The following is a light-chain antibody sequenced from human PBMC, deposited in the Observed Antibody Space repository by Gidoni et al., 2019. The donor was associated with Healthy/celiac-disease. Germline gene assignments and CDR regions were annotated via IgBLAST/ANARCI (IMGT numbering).Light chain of an antibody. V-gene: IGKV2D-26*03. Sequence: ENVMTQTPLAWSTTPGEQDSMSCRSNQSLQHSDGYTYWYWFLQKARPVSTLLNYEVSTRFPGVPGRFSGSGSRAYFTLKISRVEAEDFGVYYCMQDAQDPPFMCSFGQGTKLEIK. J-gene: IGKJ2*04. CDR1: QSLQHSDGYTY. CDR2: EVS. CDR3: MQDAQDPPFMCS.